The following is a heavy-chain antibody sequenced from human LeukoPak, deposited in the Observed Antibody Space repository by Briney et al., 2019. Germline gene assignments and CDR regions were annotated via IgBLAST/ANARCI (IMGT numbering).Heavy chain of an antibody. Sequence: GGTLRLSCAASGFTFSSYGMSWVRQAPGKGLEWVSAISATGGTTYYADSVKGRFTISRDNSKNTLYLQMNSLRAEDTAVYYCAKDSHSWSRDYWGQGTLVTVSS. D-gene: IGHD6-13*01. CDR1: GFTFSSYG. V-gene: IGHV3-23*01. CDR2: ISATGGTT. J-gene: IGHJ4*02. CDR3: AKDSHSWSRDY.